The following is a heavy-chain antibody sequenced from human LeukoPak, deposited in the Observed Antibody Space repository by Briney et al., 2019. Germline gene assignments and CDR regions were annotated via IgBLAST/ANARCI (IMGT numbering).Heavy chain of an antibody. J-gene: IGHJ6*02. CDR3: TRDLMDYDVSTGLHHYYMDV. D-gene: IGHD3-9*01. CDR2: IKTDGSNT. CDR1: GFTFSDYW. V-gene: IGHV3-74*01. Sequence: GGSLRLSCAASGFTFSDYWMHWVRQAPGKGLVWVSRIKTDGSNTYYADSVKGRFTISRDNAKNTLYLQMNTLRVEDTAVYYCTRDLMDYDVSTGLHHYYMDVWGQGTTVTVSS.